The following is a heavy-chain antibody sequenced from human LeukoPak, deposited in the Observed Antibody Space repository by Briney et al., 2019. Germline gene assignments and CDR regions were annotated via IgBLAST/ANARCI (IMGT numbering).Heavy chain of an antibody. D-gene: IGHD6-13*01. CDR3: ARRSGNGSWYRIYWYFDL. J-gene: IGHJ2*01. CDR1: GGSISSYY. V-gene: IGHV4-59*01. Sequence: SETLSLTCTVSGGSISSYYWSWIRQPPGKGLEWIGYIYCSGSTNYNPSLKSRVTISVDTSKNQFSLKLSSVTAADTAVYYCARRSGNGSWYRIYWYFDLWGRGTLVTVSS. CDR2: IYCSGST.